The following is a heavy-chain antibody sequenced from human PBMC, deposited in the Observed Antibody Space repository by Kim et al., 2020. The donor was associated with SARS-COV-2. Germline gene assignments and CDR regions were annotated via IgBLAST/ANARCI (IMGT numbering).Heavy chain of an antibody. Sequence: ASVKVSCKASGYTFIDNYLHWVRQAPGQGLEWMGWMNPNDGGTSFAEKFQGRVSMTRDTSIGTAYMELRRLTSDDTAVYYCARYLANADYFDYWGQGTRV. J-gene: IGHJ4*02. CDR3: ARYLANADYFDY. V-gene: IGHV1-2*02. CDR2: MNPNDGGT. D-gene: IGHD2-8*01. CDR1: GYTFIDNY.